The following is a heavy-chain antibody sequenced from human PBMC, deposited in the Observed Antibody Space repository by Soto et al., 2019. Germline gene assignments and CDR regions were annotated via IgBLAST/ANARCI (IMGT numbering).Heavy chain of an antibody. CDR2: ISWDGGST. CDR3: AKDSSSWYYGWFHP. V-gene: IGHV3-43*01. D-gene: IGHD6-13*01. CDR1: GFTFDDYT. J-gene: IGHJ5*02. Sequence: RRLSCAASGFTFDDYTMPWVRQAPGKGLEWVSLISWDGGSTYYADSVKGRFTISRDNSKNSLYLQMNRLRTEDTDLYYCAKDSSSWYYGWFHPWGQGTLVTVSS.